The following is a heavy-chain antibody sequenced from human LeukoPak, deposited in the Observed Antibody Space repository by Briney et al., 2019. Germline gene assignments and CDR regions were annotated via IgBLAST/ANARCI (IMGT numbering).Heavy chain of an antibody. CDR2: ISDIGSI. D-gene: IGHD3-3*01. CDR1: GGSISSYY. CDR3: AKDLRALEWLLIANWFDP. Sequence: SETLSLTCTVSGGSISSYYWSWIRQPPGKGLEWIAYISDIGSINYNPSLKSRVTISLDTSKNQFSLKLSSVTAADTAVYYCAKDLRALEWLLIANWFDPWGQGTLVTVSS. J-gene: IGHJ5*02. V-gene: IGHV4-59*12.